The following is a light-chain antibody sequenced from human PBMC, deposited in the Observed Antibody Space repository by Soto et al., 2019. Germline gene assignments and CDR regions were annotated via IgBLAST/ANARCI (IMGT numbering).Light chain of an antibody. J-gene: IGKJ1*01. CDR2: GAS. CDR3: QQYGSSRWT. Sequence: EIVMTQSPGTLSLSPGERATLSCRASQSVSSNYLAWYQQKPGQDPRLLVYGASSTATGIPDRFSGSGSETDFILTISRLEPEDFAVYYCQQYGSSRWTFGQGTKVDI. V-gene: IGKV3-20*01. CDR1: QSVSSNY.